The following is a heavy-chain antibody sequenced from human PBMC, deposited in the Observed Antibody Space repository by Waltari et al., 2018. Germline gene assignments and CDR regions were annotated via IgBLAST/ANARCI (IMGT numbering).Heavy chain of an antibody. CDR2: IYPDDSDA. CDR1: GYSFSTYW. V-gene: IGHV5-51*01. J-gene: IGHJ4*02. CDR3: ARHFTGFYGSGNYVY. Sequence: EVQLVQSGAEVKKPGESLKISCKASGYSFSTYWIAWVRQMPGKGLEWMGIIYPDDSDAKYTPSFQGQVAISVDKSLNTADLQWSSLKASDTAIYYCARHFTGFYGSGNYVYWGQGTLVAVS. D-gene: IGHD3-10*01.